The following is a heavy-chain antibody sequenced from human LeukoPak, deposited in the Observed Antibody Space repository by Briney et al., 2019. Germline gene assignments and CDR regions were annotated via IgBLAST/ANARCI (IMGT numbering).Heavy chain of an antibody. CDR1: GFTFSSYA. CDR3: AKDLARIGARQSDY. J-gene: IGHJ4*02. D-gene: IGHD6-6*01. Sequence: GGSLRLSCAASGFTFSSYAMSWVRQAPGKGLEWVSGISDSVDSTHYADSVKGRFTISRDNSKNTLYLQMNRLRAEDTALYYCAKDLARIGARQSDYWGQGTLVTVSS. V-gene: IGHV3-23*01. CDR2: ISDSVDST.